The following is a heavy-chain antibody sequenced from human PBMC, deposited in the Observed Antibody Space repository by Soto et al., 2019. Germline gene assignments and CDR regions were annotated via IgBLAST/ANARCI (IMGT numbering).Heavy chain of an antibody. D-gene: IGHD6-19*01. Sequence: SETLSLTCTVSGDSVSSNTAAWNWIRSSPSRGLEWLGRTYYRSNWRHDYAVSVKSRITVNPDTSKNHFSLQLNSVTPDDTAVYYCARGVAGSGFDLWGQGTLVTVSS. CDR2: TYYRSNWRH. V-gene: IGHV6-1*01. J-gene: IGHJ4*02. CDR3: ARGVAGSGFDL. CDR1: GDSVSSNTAA.